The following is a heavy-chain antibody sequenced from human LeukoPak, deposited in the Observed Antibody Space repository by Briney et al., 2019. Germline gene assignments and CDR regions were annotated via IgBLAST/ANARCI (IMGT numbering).Heavy chain of an antibody. Sequence: ASVKASCKASGYTLSSYGITWVRQAPGQGLEWMGWISSYSGKTDNSQKFQGRFTMTTDTSTNTAYMDLGSLRSDDTAVYYCARGGEDGKIDYWGQGTLVTVSS. CDR3: ARGGEDGKIDY. CDR2: ISSYSGKT. CDR1: GYTLSSYG. J-gene: IGHJ4*02. D-gene: IGHD3-10*01. V-gene: IGHV1-18*01.